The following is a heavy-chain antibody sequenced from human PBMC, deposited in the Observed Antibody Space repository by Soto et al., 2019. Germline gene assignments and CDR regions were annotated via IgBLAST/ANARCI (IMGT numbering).Heavy chain of an antibody. CDR1: GFTFSGHG. CDR2: ISRSDSDT. CDR3: VRDVGQGGEGKRLY. J-gene: IGHJ4*02. V-gene: IGHV3-48*02. Sequence: EVQLVESGGDLVQPGGSLRLSCAASGFTFSGHGMNWVRQAPGKGLEWVSHISRSDSDTAYAESVEGRFTISRDNVKNSLFLQMNSLRDDDTAVDYCVRDVGQGGEGKRLYWGQGTLVTVSS. D-gene: IGHD1-26*01.